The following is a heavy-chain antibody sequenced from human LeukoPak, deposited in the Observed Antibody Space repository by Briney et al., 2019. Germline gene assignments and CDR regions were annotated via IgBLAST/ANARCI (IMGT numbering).Heavy chain of an antibody. CDR1: GFTFSSYS. D-gene: IGHD1-20*01. CDR3: ARGNWFVDY. J-gene: IGHJ4*02. CDR2: ISISSTYL. Sequence: KSGGSLRLSCEASGFTFSSYSMSWLRRTPGKGLEWLSYISISSTYLHYADSAKGRFTISRDNAKKSLFLQMNSLRADDTAVYYCARGNWFVDYWGQGTLVTVSS. V-gene: IGHV3-21*05.